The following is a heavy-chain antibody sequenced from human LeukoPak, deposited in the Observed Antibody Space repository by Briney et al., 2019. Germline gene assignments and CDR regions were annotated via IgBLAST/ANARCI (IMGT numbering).Heavy chain of an antibody. D-gene: IGHD4-11*01. V-gene: IGHV1-2*02. CDR3: ARWTTTYLDY. Sequence: ASVKVSCTAPGYTFSGSFMNWVRQAPGQGLEWMGWIKPNSAGTRYAQKFQGRVTMTRDTSISTAYMELSRLRSDDTAVYYCARWTTTYLDYWGQGTLVTVSS. CDR1: GYTFSGSF. CDR2: IKPNSAGT. J-gene: IGHJ4*02.